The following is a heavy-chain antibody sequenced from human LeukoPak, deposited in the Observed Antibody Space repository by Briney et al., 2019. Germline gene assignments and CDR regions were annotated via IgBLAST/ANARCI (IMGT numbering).Heavy chain of an antibody. Sequence: PSETLSLTCAVSGGSISSSNWWSWVRQPPGKGLEWIGRIYTSGSTNYNPSLKSRVTMSVDTSKNQFSLKLSSVTAADTAVYYCASGGYSSGWYENWGQGTLVTVSS. D-gene: IGHD6-19*01. CDR1: GGSISSSNW. CDR3: ASGGYSSGWYEN. J-gene: IGHJ4*02. CDR2: IYTSGST. V-gene: IGHV4-4*02.